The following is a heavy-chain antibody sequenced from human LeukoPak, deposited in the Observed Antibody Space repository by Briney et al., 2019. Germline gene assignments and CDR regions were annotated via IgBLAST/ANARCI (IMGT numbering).Heavy chain of an antibody. D-gene: IGHD4/OR15-4a*01. V-gene: IGHV3-66*02. Sequence: GGSLRLSCTATGFTVSTNYMNWVRQAPGKGLEWVSVIYTGGSTYYADSVKGRFNISRGNSKNTVYLQMNSLRPEDTAVYYCARAEVLSFFDSWGQGTLVTVSS. CDR2: IYTGGST. CDR1: GFTVSTNY. CDR3: ARAEVLSFFDS. J-gene: IGHJ4*02.